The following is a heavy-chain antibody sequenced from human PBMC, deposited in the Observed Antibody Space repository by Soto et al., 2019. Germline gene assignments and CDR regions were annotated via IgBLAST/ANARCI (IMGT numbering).Heavy chain of an antibody. V-gene: IGHV3-74*01. Sequence: GGSLRLSCAASGFSFNDNWMHWVRQVPGKGLMWVSRLKSDGRDTIYADSVKGRFTVSRDSAKNTLYLQMNSLRVEDTAVYYCVREMPVPIRGGYCYYSVLDAWGQGTTVTVSS. J-gene: IGHJ6*02. D-gene: IGHD3-22*01. CDR2: LKSDGRDT. CDR1: GFSFNDNW. CDR3: VREMPVPIRGGYCYYSVLDA.